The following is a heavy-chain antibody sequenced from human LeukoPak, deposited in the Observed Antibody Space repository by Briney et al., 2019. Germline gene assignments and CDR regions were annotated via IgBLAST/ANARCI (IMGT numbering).Heavy chain of an antibody. CDR2: INPSGGST. CDR1: GYTFTSYY. V-gene: IGHV1-46*01. CDR3: ARGGGTGSSWNTFEY. Sequence: ASVKVSCKASGYTFTSYYMHWVRQAPGQGLEWMGIINPSGGSTSYAQKFQGRVTMTRDMSTSTVYMELSSLRSEDTAVYYCARGGGTGSSWNTFEYWGQGTLVTVSS. D-gene: IGHD6-13*01. J-gene: IGHJ4*02.